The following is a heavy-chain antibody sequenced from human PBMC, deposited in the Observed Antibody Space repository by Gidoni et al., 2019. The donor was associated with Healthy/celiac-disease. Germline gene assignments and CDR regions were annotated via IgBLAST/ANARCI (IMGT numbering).Heavy chain of an antibody. J-gene: IGHJ3*02. CDR3: ARSGGRLDILNGFDI. D-gene: IGHD3-9*01. V-gene: IGHV1-46*01. CDR1: GYTFTSYY. CDR2: INPSGGSK. Sequence: QVQLVQSVAEVKKPGASVKVSCKASGYTFTSYYMHWVRQAPGQGLEWMGIINPSGGSKSYAQKFQGRVTMTRDTSTSTVYMELSSLRSEDTAVYYCARSGGRLDILNGFDIWGQGTMVTVSS.